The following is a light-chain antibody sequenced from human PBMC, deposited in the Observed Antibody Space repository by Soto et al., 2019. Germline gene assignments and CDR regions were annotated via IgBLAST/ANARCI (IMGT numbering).Light chain of an antibody. CDR2: AAS. Sequence: EIVLTQSPGTLSLSPGESATLSCRASQSVSSGYLAWYQQKAGQAPRLLIYAASSRATGIPDRFSGGGSGTDFTLTISRLEPEDFAVYYCQHYAMSPPFTFGPGTRVDIK. CDR3: QHYAMSPPFT. J-gene: IGKJ3*01. CDR1: QSVSSGY. V-gene: IGKV3-20*01.